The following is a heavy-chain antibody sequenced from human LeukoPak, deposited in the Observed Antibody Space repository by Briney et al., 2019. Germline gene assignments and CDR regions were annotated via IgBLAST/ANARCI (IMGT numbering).Heavy chain of an antibody. CDR3: ARENGDYADAFDI. CDR2: ISSSSSYI. V-gene: IGHV3-21*01. D-gene: IGHD4-17*01. J-gene: IGHJ3*02. CDR1: GFTFSSYD. Sequence: PGGSLRLSCAASGFTFSSYDMNWVRQAPGKGLQWVSYISSSSSYIYYADSVKGRFTISRDNAKNSLYLQMNSLRAEDTAVYYCARENGDYADAFDIWGQGTMVTVSS.